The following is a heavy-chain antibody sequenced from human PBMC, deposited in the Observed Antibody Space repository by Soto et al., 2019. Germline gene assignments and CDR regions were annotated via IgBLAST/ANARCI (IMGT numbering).Heavy chain of an antibody. CDR3: ARIRSTVTNYYYYYGMDV. Sequence: SGPTLVNPTQTLTLTCTFSGFSLSTSGMCVSWIRQPPGKALEWLALIDWDDDKYYSTSLKTRLTISKDTSKNQVVLTMTNMVPVDTASFYCARIRSTVTNYYYYYGMDVWGQGTTVTVSS. CDR2: IDWDDDK. V-gene: IGHV2-70*01. D-gene: IGHD4-17*01. J-gene: IGHJ6*02. CDR1: GFSLSTSGMC.